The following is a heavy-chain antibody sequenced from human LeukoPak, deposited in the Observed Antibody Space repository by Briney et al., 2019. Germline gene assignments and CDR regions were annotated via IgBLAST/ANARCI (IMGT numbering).Heavy chain of an antibody. Sequence: SETLSLTCAVYGGSFSGYYWSWIRQPPGKGLEWIGEINHSGSTNYNPSLKSRVTISVDTSKNQFSLKLSSVTAADTAVYYCARGRAYCSSTSCYRFYYYYGMDVWGQGTTVTVSS. D-gene: IGHD2-2*02. CDR2: INHSGST. CDR1: GGSFSGYY. J-gene: IGHJ6*02. V-gene: IGHV4-34*01. CDR3: ARGRAYCSSTSCYRFYYYYGMDV.